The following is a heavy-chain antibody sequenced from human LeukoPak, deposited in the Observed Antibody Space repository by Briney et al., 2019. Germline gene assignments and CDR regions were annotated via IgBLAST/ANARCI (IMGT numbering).Heavy chain of an antibody. Sequence: KPSETLSLTCTVSGGSISSSSYYWGWIRQPPGKGLEWIGSIYYSGSTYYNPSLKSRVTISVDTSKNQFSLKLSSVTAADTAVYYCARDRRDQWDPRGYFDYWGQGTLVTVSS. D-gene: IGHD1-26*01. CDR1: GGSISSSSYY. J-gene: IGHJ4*02. CDR2: IYYSGST. CDR3: ARDRRDQWDPRGYFDY. V-gene: IGHV4-39*07.